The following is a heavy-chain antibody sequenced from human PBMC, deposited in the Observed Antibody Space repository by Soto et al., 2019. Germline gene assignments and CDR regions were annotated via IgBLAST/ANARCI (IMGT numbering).Heavy chain of an antibody. CDR2: INAGNGDT. D-gene: IGHD3-3*01. V-gene: IGHV1-3*01. J-gene: IGHJ4*02. CDR1: GYTFTSYT. Sequence: ASEKVSCKASGYTFTSYTMHWVRQAPGQRLEKMGWINAGNGDTKYSQKFQGRVTITRDTSASTAYLELSSLRSEDTAVYYCATGLRLLDCFGGNRAIDSRGKGTLVTVSS. CDR3: ATGLRLLDCFGGNRAIDS.